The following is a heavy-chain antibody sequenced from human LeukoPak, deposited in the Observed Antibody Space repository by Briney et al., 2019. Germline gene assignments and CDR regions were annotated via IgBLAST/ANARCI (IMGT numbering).Heavy chain of an antibody. CDR3: ARVRGYGGNSMGSGDH. D-gene: IGHD4-23*01. V-gene: IGHV3-33*01. Sequence: GGSLRLSCAASGFTFSSYGMHWVRQAPGKGLEWVAVIWYDGSNKYYADSVKGRFTISRDNSKNALYLQMNSLRAEDTAVYYCARVRGYGGNSMGSGDHWGQGTLVAVSS. J-gene: IGHJ4*02. CDR2: IWYDGSNK. CDR1: GFTFSSYG.